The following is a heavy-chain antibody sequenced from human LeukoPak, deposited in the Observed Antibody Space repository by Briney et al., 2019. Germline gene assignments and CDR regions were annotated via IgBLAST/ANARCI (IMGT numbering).Heavy chain of an antibody. D-gene: IGHD3-10*01. V-gene: IGHV3-74*01. CDR2: INSDGSTT. J-gene: IGHJ5*02. CDR1: GFTLNGYW. CDR3: ARVATGSYDWFDP. Sequence: GSLGLSCAAPGFTLNGYWMHWVRQAPGKGLVWVSRINSDGSTTSYADSVKGRCTISRDNSKNTLYLQMNSLRAEDTAVYFCARVATGSYDWFDPWGQGTLVTVSS.